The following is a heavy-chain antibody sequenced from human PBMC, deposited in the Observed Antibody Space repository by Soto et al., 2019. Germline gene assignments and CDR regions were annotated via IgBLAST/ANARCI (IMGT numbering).Heavy chain of an antibody. Sequence: PGESLKISCKVSGYSFNNYWIAWVRQRPGTGLEWMGIIYPSNSGTRYSPSFQGQVTISADESISTAYLQWSSLKASDTAMYYCTSVLDYGGHRELLAIPAQRTTDL. D-gene: IGHD4-17*01. CDR1: GYSFNNYW. CDR2: IYPSNSGT. V-gene: IGHV5-51*01. CDR3: TSVLDYGGHRELLAIPAQRTTDL. J-gene: IGHJ2*01.